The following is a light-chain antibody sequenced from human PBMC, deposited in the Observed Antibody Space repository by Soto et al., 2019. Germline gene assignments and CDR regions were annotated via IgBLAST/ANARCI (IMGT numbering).Light chain of an antibody. CDR3: QTWGSGIYWV. V-gene: IGLV4-69*01. J-gene: IGLJ3*02. CDR2: VNSDGSH. CDR1: SGHSSYA. Sequence: QSVLTQSPSASASLGASVKLTCTLSSGHSSYAIAWHQQQPEKGPRYLMKVNSDGSHSKGDGIPDRFSGSSSGAERYLTISSLQSEDEADYYCQTWGSGIYWVFGGGTQLTVL.